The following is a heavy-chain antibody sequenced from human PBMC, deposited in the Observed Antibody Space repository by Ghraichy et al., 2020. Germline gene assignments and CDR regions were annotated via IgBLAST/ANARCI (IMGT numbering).Heavy chain of an antibody. D-gene: IGHD2-2*01. CDR3: AKAPPLRSSSLGWYYYYGMDV. CDR1: GFTFSSYG. CDR2: ISYDGSNK. Sequence: GGSLRLSCAASGFTFSSYGMHWVRQAPGKGLEWVAVISYDGSNKYYADSVKGRFTISRDNSKNTLYLQMNSLRAEDTAVYYCAKAPPLRSSSLGWYYYYGMDVWGQGTTVTVSS. J-gene: IGHJ6*02. V-gene: IGHV3-30*18.